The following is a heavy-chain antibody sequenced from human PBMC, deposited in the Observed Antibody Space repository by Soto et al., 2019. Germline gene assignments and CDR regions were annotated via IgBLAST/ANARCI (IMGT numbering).Heavy chain of an antibody. CDR3: ARDIAVCRLDY. Sequence: QVQLVESGGGVVQPGRSLRLSCAASGFTFNLYGMQWVRQAPGKGLEWVAMIWYDGSGRFYGDSVKGRFTVSRDNSKNTLYLDMKSLSAEDTAVYYCARDIAVCRLDYWGQGTLVTVSS. CDR1: GFTFNLYG. CDR2: IWYDGSGR. V-gene: IGHV3-33*01. J-gene: IGHJ4*02. D-gene: IGHD6-19*01.